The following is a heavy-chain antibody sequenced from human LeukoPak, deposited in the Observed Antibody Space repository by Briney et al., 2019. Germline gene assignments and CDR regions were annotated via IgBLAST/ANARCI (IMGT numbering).Heavy chain of an antibody. CDR3: ARGIAVAGDAFDI. J-gene: IGHJ3*02. D-gene: IGHD6-19*01. Sequence: SETLSLTCTVSGGSISSSSYYWSWIRQPPGKGLEWIGYIYYSGSTNYNPSLKSRVTISVDTSKNQFSLKLSSVTAADTAVYYCARGIAVAGDAFDIWGQGTMVTVSS. V-gene: IGHV4-61*05. CDR1: GGSISSSSYY. CDR2: IYYSGST.